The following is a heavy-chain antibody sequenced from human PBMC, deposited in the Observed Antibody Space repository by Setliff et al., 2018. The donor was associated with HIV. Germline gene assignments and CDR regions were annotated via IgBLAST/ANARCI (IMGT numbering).Heavy chain of an antibody. J-gene: IGHJ4*02. CDR1: GLKFDDFG. V-gene: IGHV3-20*04. D-gene: IGHD5-12*01. Sequence: PGGSLRLSCVASGLKFDDFGMSWVRQVPGKGLEWVSGVHWNGGRVGYADSVKGRFTVSRDNAKNSVYLQMNSLRVEDTGLYYCSCSGYDSYFDYWGQGTPVTVSS. CDR3: SCSGYDSYFDY. CDR2: VHWNGGRV.